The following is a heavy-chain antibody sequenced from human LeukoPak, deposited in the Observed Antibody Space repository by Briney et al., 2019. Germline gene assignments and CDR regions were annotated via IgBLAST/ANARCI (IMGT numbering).Heavy chain of an antibody. CDR3: VWCVLVPAADPASLAHNYYYNYIDV. D-gene: IGHD2-2*01. V-gene: IGHV4-61*02. CDR2: IYTSGST. J-gene: IGHJ6*03. Sequence: SETLSLTCTVSGGSISSGSYYWSWIRQPAGKGLQWIGRIYTSGSTNYNPSLKSRVTISVGTSKNQFSLKLSSVTAADTAVYYCVWCVLVPAADPASLAHNYYYNYIDVWGKGTTVTVSS. CDR1: GGSISSGSYY.